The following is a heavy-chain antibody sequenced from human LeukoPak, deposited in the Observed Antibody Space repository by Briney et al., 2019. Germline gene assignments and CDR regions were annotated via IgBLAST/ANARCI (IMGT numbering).Heavy chain of an antibody. CDR2: IKQDGSEK. CDR1: GLTFSSYW. J-gene: IGHJ4*02. Sequence: PGGSLRLSCAASGLTFSSYWMSWVRQAPGKGLEGVANIKQDGSEKYSVDSVKGRFTISRDKAKNSLYLQMNRLRAEYTAVYYCARDPDYGDYVNYFDYWGQGTLVTVSS. V-gene: IGHV3-7*01. CDR3: ARDPDYGDYVNYFDY. D-gene: IGHD4-17*01.